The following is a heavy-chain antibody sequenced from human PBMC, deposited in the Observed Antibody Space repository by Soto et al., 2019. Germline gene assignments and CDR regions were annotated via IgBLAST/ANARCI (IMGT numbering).Heavy chain of an antibody. CDR1: GGTFSGFA. J-gene: IGHJ4*02. D-gene: IGHD1-1*01. Sequence: QVQLVQSGHEVKRPASSVKVSCKASGGTFSGFAVSWVRQAPGQGLEWLGAIIPFFGTTFYAHKFQGRVTITTDESSNTVYLDLSSLTSEDTALYYCATLASPHSTGTSDSVASHWGQGTLVTVSS. V-gene: IGHV1-69*01. CDR3: ATLASPHSTGTSDSVASH. CDR2: IIPFFGTT.